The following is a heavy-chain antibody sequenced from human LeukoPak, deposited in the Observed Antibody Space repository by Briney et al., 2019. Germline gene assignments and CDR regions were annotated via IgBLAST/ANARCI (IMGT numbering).Heavy chain of an antibody. V-gene: IGHV3-33*01. J-gene: IGHJ6*04. D-gene: IGHD2-2*01. CDR3: ARDPPRKDCSSTSCYAGPRSNYYYYGMDV. Sequence: GGSLRLSCAASGFTFSSYGMHWVRQAPGKGLEWVAVIWYDGSNKYYADSVKGRFTISRDNSKNTLYLQMNSLRAEDTAVYYCARDPPRKDCSSTSCYAGPRSNYYYYGMDVWGKGTTVTVSS. CDR1: GFTFSSYG. CDR2: IWYDGSNK.